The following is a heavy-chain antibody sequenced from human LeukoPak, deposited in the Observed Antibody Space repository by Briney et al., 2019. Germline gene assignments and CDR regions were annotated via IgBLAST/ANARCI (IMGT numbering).Heavy chain of an antibody. D-gene: IGHD3-10*01. CDR3: TKSDGYGLIRT. CDR2: IYYTGNT. V-gene: IGHV4-39*07. Sequence: KPSETLSLTCTVSGGSIIGYYWGWIRQPPGKGLEWIGNIYYTGNTYYNSSLKSRVTISLDTSKNQFSLKVISMTAADTAAYYCTKSDGYGLIRTCGRGTMVTVSS. J-gene: IGHJ3*01. CDR1: GGSIIGYY.